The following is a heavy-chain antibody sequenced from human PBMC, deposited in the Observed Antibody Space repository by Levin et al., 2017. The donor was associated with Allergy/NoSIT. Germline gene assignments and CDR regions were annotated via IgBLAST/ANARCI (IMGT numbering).Heavy chain of an antibody. V-gene: IGHV3-11*01. Sequence: GESLKISCAASGFTINAYYMGWIRQAPGKGLEWVSYISSSGGTIYYADSVKGRFTISRDNAQNSLFLQMNSLRDEDTAVYYCARSFWARDGSGPWGQGTLVTVSS. D-gene: IGHD3-22*01. J-gene: IGHJ5*02. CDR1: GFTINAYY. CDR2: ISSSGGTI. CDR3: ARSFWARDGSGP.